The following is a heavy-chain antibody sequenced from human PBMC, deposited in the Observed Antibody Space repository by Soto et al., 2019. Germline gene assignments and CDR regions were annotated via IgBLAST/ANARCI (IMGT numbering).Heavy chain of an antibody. CDR1: GFTFSSYW. J-gene: IGHJ4*02. Sequence: GSLRLSCAASGFTFSSYWMSWVRQAPGKGLEWVANIKQDGSEKYYVDSMKGRLTISRDNSKNTLYLQMNSLRAEDSAVFYCAKAQNLNYDILTGVDYWGQGTLVTVPS. CDR2: IKQDGSEK. D-gene: IGHD3-9*01. V-gene: IGHV3-7*03. CDR3: AKAQNLNYDILTGVDY.